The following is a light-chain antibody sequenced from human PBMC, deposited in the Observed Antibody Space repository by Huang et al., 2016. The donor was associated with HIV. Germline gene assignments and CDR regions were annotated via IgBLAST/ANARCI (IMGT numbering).Light chain of an antibody. Sequence: IQLTQSPSSLSASVGDRVTITCRASQGISSFLAWYQQKPGKAPKLLMYAAATLHSGVPLRFSGSGSGTDFTLTISSLQPEDFATYYCQQFNNYPLTFGGGTKVEIK. CDR1: QGISSF. CDR2: AAA. J-gene: IGKJ4*01. CDR3: QQFNNYPLT. V-gene: IGKV1-9*01.